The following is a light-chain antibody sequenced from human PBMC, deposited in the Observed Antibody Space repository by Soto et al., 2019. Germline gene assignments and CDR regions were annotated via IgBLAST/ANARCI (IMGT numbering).Light chain of an antibody. CDR3: QQYVRSPWT. Sequence: EIVLTQSPGTLSLSPGERATLSCRASQSVSSDYFAWYQQKRGQAPRLLIYGASNRATGIPDRFSGSGSGTDFTLTISRREPGDFAVYYCQQYVRSPWTFGQGTKVAIK. V-gene: IGKV3-20*01. CDR2: GAS. J-gene: IGKJ1*01. CDR1: QSVSSDY.